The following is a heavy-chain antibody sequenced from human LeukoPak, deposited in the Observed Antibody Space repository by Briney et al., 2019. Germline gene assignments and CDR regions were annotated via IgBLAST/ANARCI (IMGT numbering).Heavy chain of an antibody. CDR2: INHSGST. Sequence: SEALSLTCAVYGGSFSGYYWRWIRQPPGEGLEWIGEINHSGSTNYNPSLKSRVTISVGTSKNQFSLKLSSVTAADTAVYYCARGRCSSTSCYLSHYYYGMDVWGQGTTVTVSS. CDR3: ARGRCSSTSCYLSHYYYGMDV. V-gene: IGHV4-34*01. D-gene: IGHD2-2*01. CDR1: GGSFSGYY. J-gene: IGHJ6*02.